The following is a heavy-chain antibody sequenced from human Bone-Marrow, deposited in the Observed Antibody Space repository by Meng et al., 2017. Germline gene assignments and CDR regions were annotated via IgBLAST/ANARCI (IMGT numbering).Heavy chain of an antibody. CDR3: TRMTTVTPYYYGMDV. Sequence: GESLKISCTASGFTFGDYAMSWFRQAPGKGLEWVGFIRSKAYGGTTEYAASVKGRFTISRDDSKSIAYLQMNSLKTEDTAVYYCTRMTTVTPYYYGMDVWGQGTTVTCYS. CDR2: IRSKAYGGTT. D-gene: IGHD4-17*01. V-gene: IGHV3-49*03. J-gene: IGHJ6*01. CDR1: GFTFGDYA.